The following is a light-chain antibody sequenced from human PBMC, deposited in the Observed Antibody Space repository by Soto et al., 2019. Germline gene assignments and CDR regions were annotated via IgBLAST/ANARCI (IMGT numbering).Light chain of an antibody. CDR1: QDVSRS. V-gene: IGKV1-9*01. CDR2: AAF. Sequence: DTQLTQSPSFLSASVGDRVTIACRASQDVSRSVGWYQQKPGTAPKLLISAAFTLNSGVPSRFSGSGSGTDFTLTISSLQPEDFATYYCQQLWTYPLTFGGGTKVEI. CDR3: QQLWTYPLT. J-gene: IGKJ4*01.